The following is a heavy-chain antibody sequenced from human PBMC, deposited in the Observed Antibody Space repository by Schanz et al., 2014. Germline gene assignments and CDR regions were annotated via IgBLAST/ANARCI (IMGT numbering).Heavy chain of an antibody. CDR1: GGSISSGGYS. CDR2: IFFRGST. V-gene: IGHV4-30-4*07. J-gene: IGHJ6*02. Sequence: QVQLQESGPGLVKPSQTLSLTCAVSGGSISSGGYSWSWIRQPPGKGLEWIGYIFFRGSTYYNPSLKSRVTIAIDTPKTQSSLSLPSVTAADTAVYYCYGMDVWGQGTTVTVSS. CDR3: YGMDV.